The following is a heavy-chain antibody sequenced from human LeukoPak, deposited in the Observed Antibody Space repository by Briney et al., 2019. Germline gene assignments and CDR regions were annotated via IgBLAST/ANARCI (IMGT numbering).Heavy chain of an antibody. J-gene: IGHJ4*02. V-gene: IGHV4-39*01. CDR3: ARHEGLDLWSGYYTAGFDY. CDR1: GGSISSSSYY. Sequence: PSETLSLTCTVSGGSISSSSYYWGWIRQPPGKGLEWIGSIYYSGSTYYNPSLKSRVTISVDTSKNQFSLKLSSVTAADTAVYYCARHEGLDLWSGYYTAGFDYWGQRTLVTVSS. CDR2: IYYSGST. D-gene: IGHD3-3*01.